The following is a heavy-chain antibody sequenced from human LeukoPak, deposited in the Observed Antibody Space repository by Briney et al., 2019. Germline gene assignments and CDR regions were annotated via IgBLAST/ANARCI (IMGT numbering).Heavy chain of an antibody. CDR2: ISGSGGST. V-gene: IGHV3-23*01. CDR1: GFTFSSYG. CDR3: AKDSSYYDSSGYYYY. Sequence: GGSLRLSCAASGFTFSSYGMSWVRQAPGKGLEWVSAISGSGGSTYYADSVKGRFTISRDNSKNTLYLQMNSLRAEDTAVYYCAKDSSYYDSSGYYYYWGQGTLVTVSS. D-gene: IGHD3-22*01. J-gene: IGHJ4*02.